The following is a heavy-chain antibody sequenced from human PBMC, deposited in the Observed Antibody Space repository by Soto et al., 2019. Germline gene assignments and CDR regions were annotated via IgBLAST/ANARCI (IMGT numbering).Heavy chain of an antibody. CDR1: DFTFSING. CDR3: VVATRGLLDY. Sequence: PWGSLRISCASSDFTFSINGMRWVRQAPGKGLEWVAVIWYDGNKKYYGDSVGGRFTISRDNSKNTLYLEMNSLRAEDTSVYYCVVATRGLLDYWGQGTQVTVSS. J-gene: IGHJ4*02. V-gene: IGHV3-33*03. D-gene: IGHD5-12*01. CDR2: IWYDGNKK.